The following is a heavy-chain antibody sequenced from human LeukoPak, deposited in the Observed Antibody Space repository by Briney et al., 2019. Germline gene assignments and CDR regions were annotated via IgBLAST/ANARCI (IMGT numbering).Heavy chain of an antibody. CDR2: AFYSGRT. CDR1: GDSITTYY. V-gene: IGHV4-59*01. Sequence: PSETLSLTCTVAGDSITTYYWNWIRQSPGKGLEWIGFAFYSGRTNYNPSLQSRVTISVDTSKNQFSLKLSSVTAADTAVYYCARVSRNWFDPWGQGTLVTVSS. D-gene: IGHD6-13*01. J-gene: IGHJ5*02. CDR3: ARVSRNWFDP.